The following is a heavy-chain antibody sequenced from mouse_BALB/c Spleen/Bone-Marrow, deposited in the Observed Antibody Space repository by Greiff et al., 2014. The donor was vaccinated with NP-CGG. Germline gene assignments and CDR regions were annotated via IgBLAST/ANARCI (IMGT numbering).Heavy chain of an antibody. CDR1: GYTFSNYW. J-gene: IGHJ2*01. Sequence: EVQLQQSGTVLARPGAAVKMSCKASGYTFSNYWMHWVKQRPGQGLEWIGTIHPGNSDTTYNQKFKGKAKLTAVTSTSTAYMELSSLTNEDSAVYYCTTLARNNFDYWGQGTMLTVSS. V-gene: IGHV1-5*01. CDR2: IHPGNSDT. CDR3: TTLARNNFDY. D-gene: IGHD3-1*01.